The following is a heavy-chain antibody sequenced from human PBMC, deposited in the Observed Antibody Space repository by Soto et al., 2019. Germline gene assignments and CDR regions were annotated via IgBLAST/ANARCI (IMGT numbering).Heavy chain of an antibody. J-gene: IGHJ6*02. CDR2: IKSKTDGGTT. V-gene: IGHV3-15*01. Sequence: GGSLRLSCAASGFTFSNAWMSWVRQAPGKGLEWVGRIKSKTDGGTTDYAAPVKCRFTISRDDSKNTLYLQMNSLKTDDTAVYYCTTATGGSYYYYCMDVWGQGTTVTVSS. D-gene: IGHD1-26*01. CDR1: GFTFSNAW. CDR3: TTATGGSYYYYCMDV.